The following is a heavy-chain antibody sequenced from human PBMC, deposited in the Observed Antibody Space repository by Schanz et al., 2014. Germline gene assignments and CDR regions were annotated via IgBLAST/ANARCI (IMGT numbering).Heavy chain of an antibody. CDR3: AKGQGAVINNWCFDR. V-gene: IGHV3-23*01. CDR2: ISNGGGGYI. D-gene: IGHD2-21*01. CDR1: GFTFRGYA. J-gene: IGHJ2*01. Sequence: EVQLLESGGGLVQPGGSLRLSCVVSGFTFRGYAMSWVRQAPGKGLQWVSTISNGGGGYISYAGFVKGRFTISRNNSMNPLSQQMTGLTADDAAVYCGAKGQGAVINNWCFDRWGRGTLVTVSS.